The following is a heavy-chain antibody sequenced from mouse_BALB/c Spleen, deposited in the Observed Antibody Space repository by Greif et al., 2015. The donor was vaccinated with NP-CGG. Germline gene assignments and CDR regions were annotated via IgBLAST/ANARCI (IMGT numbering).Heavy chain of an antibody. CDR3: ARGTTVVATEFDY. J-gene: IGHJ2*01. CDR2: IDPANGNT. Sequence: VHVKQSGAELVKPGASVKLSCTASGFNIKDTYMHWVKQRPEQGLEWIGRIDPANGNTKYDPKFQGKATITADTSSNTAYLQLSSLTSEDTAVYYCARGTTVVATEFDYWGQGTTLTVSS. V-gene: IGHV14-3*02. D-gene: IGHD1-1*01. CDR1: GFNIKDTY.